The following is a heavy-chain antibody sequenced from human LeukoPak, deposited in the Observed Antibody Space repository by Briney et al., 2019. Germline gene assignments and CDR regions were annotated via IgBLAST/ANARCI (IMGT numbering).Heavy chain of an antibody. CDR3: ARAYDSSGYWPEYFHH. Sequence: GGSLRLSCAASGFAVSNNYMSWVRQAPGKGQEWVSIIYGGGSTYYADSVNGRFTISRHNSKNTLFLQMNSLRTEDTAVYYCARAYDSSGYWPEYFHHWGQGTLVTVSS. CDR1: GFAVSNNY. CDR2: IYGGGST. J-gene: IGHJ1*01. D-gene: IGHD3-22*01. V-gene: IGHV3-53*04.